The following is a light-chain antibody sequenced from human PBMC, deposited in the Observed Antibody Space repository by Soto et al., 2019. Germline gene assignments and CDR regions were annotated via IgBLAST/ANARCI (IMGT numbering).Light chain of an antibody. CDR1: SSNIGAGFE. CDR2: GNT. J-gene: IGLJ1*01. Sequence: QAVLSQPPSVSGAPGQRVTISCTGCSSNIGAGFEVHWYQHLPGKAPKLLIYGNTNRPSEVPDRFSGSKSGTSASLAITGLKAEDEADYYCQSSDSSLSASYVFGGGTKVTVL. CDR3: QSSDSSLSASYV. V-gene: IGLV1-40*01.